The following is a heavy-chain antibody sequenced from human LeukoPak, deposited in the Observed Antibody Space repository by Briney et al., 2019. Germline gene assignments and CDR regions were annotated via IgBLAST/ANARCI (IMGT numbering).Heavy chain of an antibody. CDR2: ISGSGGST. D-gene: IGHD3-22*01. CDR3: AKDGASVVPRRCDY. V-gene: IGHV3-23*01. J-gene: IGHJ4*02. Sequence: PGGSLRLSCAASGFTFSNYWMHWVRQGPGKGLEWVSAISGSGGSTYYADSVEGRFSISRDNSKNTLYLQVNSLRAEDTAVYYCAKDGASVVPRRCDYWGQGTLVTVSS. CDR1: GFTFSNYW.